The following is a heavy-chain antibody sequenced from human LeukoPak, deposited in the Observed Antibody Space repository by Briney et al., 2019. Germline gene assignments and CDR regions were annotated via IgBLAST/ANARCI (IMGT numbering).Heavy chain of an antibody. CDR2: IWYDGSNK. D-gene: IGHD2-2*01. CDR1: GFTFSSYG. V-gene: IGHV3-33*06. J-gene: IGHJ5*02. Sequence: GGSLRLSCAASGFTFSSYGMHWVRQAPGKGLEWVAVIWYDGSNKYYADSVKGRFTISRDNSKNTLYLQMNSLRAEDTAVYYCAKAQRYCSSTSCHEGWFDPWGQGTLVTVSS. CDR3: AKAQRYCSSTSCHEGWFDP.